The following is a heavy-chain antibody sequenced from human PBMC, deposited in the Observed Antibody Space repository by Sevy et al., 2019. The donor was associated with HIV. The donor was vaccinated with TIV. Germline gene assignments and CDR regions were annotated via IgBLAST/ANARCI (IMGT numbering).Heavy chain of an antibody. CDR2: IKSKIDGETT. V-gene: IGHV3-15*01. CDR3: ATAPGYYDSAPLDY. CDR1: GFTFNNAW. J-gene: IGHJ4*02. D-gene: IGHD3-22*01. Sequence: GGSLRLSCAVSGFTFNNAWMNWVRQAPGTGLQWVGLIKSKIDGETTDYAAPVKGRFTISRDDSKNTLYLQMNSLKIEDTAVYYCATAPGYYDSAPLDYWGPGTLATVSS.